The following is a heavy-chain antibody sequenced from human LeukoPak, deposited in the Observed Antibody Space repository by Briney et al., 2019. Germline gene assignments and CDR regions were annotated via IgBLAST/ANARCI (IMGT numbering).Heavy chain of an antibody. CDR1: GFTFSSYG. CDR3: AKGPSYDILTGYSQGWFDP. Sequence: GGSLRLSCAASGFTFSSYGMSWVRQAPGKGLEWVSAISGSGGSTYYADSVKGRFTISRDNSKNTLYLQMNSLRAEDTAVYYCAKGPSYDILTGYSQGWFDPWGQGTLVTVSS. V-gene: IGHV3-23*01. CDR2: ISGSGGST. D-gene: IGHD3-9*01. J-gene: IGHJ5*02.